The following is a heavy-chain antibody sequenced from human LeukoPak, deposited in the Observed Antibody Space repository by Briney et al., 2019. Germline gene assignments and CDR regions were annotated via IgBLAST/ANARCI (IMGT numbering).Heavy chain of an antibody. CDR2: ISSSSSYT. Sequence: GGSLRLSCAASGFTFSDYYMSWIRQAPGKGLEWVSYISSSSSYTNYADSVKGRFTISRDNAKNSLYLHMNSLRAEDTAVYYCASGRGFGPVDGMDVWGKGTTVTVSS. D-gene: IGHD3-10*01. CDR1: GFTFSDYY. J-gene: IGHJ6*04. V-gene: IGHV3-11*06. CDR3: ASGRGFGPVDGMDV.